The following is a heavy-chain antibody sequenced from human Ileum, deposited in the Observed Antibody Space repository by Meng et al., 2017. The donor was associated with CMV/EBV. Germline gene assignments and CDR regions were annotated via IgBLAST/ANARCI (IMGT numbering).Heavy chain of an antibody. D-gene: IGHD3-22*01. CDR2: ILPIFGTA. Sequence: SVKVSCKASAGTFSSYTISWVRQAPGQGLEWMGGILPIFGTANYAQKFQGRVTITTDESTSTAYMELSSLRSEDTAVYYCTRDNGEYYYFSSGSPRFWLDAWGQGTLVTVSS. V-gene: IGHV1-69*05. J-gene: IGHJ5*02. CDR1: AGTFSSYT. CDR3: TRDNGEYYYFSSGSPRFWLDA.